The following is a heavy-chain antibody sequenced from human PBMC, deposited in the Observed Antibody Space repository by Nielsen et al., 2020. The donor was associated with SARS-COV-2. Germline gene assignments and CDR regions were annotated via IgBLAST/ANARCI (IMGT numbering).Heavy chain of an antibody. J-gene: IGHJ5*01. D-gene: IGHD5-18*01. CDR3: AKSRRRGYIYGPLDS. V-gene: IGHV3-30*18. Sequence: GGSLRLSCATSGFIFSIYGMHWVRQAPGKGLESVAVISYDGTGKQYADSVKGRFTISSDGSKSTLYLQMNSLRAEDTAVYYCAKSRRRGYIYGPLDSWGQGTLVTVSS. CDR2: ISYDGTGK. CDR1: GFIFSIYG.